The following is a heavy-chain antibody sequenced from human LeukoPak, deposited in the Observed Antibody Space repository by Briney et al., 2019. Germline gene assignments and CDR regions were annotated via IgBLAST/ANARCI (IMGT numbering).Heavy chain of an antibody. Sequence: ASVKVSCKASGYSFTGYYIHWMRQAPGRGLEWMGRINPNSGVTKCAQQFQGRVTMTRDTSITTAYMELSSLRSDDTAVYYCARGLGLRLGEFDYWGQGTLVTVSS. J-gene: IGHJ4*02. CDR2: INPNSGVT. CDR1: GYSFTGYY. D-gene: IGHD3-16*01. V-gene: IGHV1-2*06. CDR3: ARGLGLRLGEFDY.